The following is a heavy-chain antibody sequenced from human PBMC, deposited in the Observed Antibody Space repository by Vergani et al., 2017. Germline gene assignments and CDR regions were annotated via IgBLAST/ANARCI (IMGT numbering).Heavy chain of an antibody. CDR2: IDLDDDK. CDR3: ARYGSGCIDY. D-gene: IGHD3-10*01. J-gene: IGHJ4*02. CDR1: GFSLSPSGMR. V-gene: IGHV2-70*04. Sequence: QVTLKESGPAPVKPTQTLTLTCTFSGFSLSPSGMRVSWIRQPPGKALEWLACIDLDDDKFYSTSLKTRLTISKDTSKNQVVLTMTNMDPVDTATYYCARYGSGCIDYWGQGTLVTVSS.